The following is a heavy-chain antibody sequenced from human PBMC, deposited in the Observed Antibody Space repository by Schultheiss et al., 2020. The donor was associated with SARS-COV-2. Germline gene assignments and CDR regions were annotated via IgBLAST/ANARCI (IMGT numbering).Heavy chain of an antibody. J-gene: IGHJ3*02. CDR3: AHTTVTTGGPDAFDI. Sequence: TLSLTCAVYGGSFSGYYWSWIRQPPGKALEWLARIDWDDDKYYSTSLKTRLTISKDTSKSQVVLTMTNMDPVDTATYYCAHTTVTTGGPDAFDIWGQGTMVTVSS. D-gene: IGHD4-17*01. CDR1: GGSFSGYY. CDR2: IDWDDDK. V-gene: IGHV2-70*12.